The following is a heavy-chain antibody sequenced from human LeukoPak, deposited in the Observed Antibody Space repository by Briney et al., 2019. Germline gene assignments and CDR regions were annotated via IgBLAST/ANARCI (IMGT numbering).Heavy chain of an antibody. V-gene: IGHV4-31*03. CDR1: GGSISSGGYY. CDR3: ARDYNKAATGAFDI. Sequence: PSETLSLTCTVSGGSISSGGYYWSWIRQHPGKGLEWIGYIYYSGSTYYNPSLKSRVTISVDTSKNQFSLKLSSVTAADTAVYYCARDYNKAATGAFDIWGKGTMVTVSS. D-gene: IGHD3-10*01. CDR2: IYYSGST. J-gene: IGHJ3*02.